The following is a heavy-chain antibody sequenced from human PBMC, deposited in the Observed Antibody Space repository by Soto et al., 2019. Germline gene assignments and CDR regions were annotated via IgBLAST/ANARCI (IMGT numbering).Heavy chain of an antibody. Sequence: QVQLVQSGAEVKKPGSSVKVSCKASGGTFSSYAISWVRQAPGQGLEWMGGIIPIFGTANYAQKFQGRVTLTADESTRPAYMELSSLRSEDTAVYYCARVDDYGDYDFDYWGQGTLVTVSS. CDR1: GGTFSSYA. V-gene: IGHV1-69*12. CDR3: ARVDDYGDYDFDY. D-gene: IGHD4-17*01. J-gene: IGHJ4*02. CDR2: IIPIFGTA.